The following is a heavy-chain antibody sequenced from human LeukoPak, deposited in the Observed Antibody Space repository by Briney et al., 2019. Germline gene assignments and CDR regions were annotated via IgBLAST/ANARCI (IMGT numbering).Heavy chain of an antibody. D-gene: IGHD6-13*01. Sequence: SVKVSCKASGGTFSSYAISWVRQATGQGLERMGGIIPIFGTANYAQKFQGRVTITADESTSTAYMELSSLRSEDTAVYYCARWGIAAAGTVHNWFDPWGQGTLVTVSS. J-gene: IGHJ5*02. V-gene: IGHV1-69*13. CDR2: IIPIFGTA. CDR3: ARWGIAAAGTVHNWFDP. CDR1: GGTFSSYA.